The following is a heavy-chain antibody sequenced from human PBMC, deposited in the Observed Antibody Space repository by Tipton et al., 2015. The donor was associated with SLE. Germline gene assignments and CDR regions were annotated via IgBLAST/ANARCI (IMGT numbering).Heavy chain of an antibody. CDR2: IKQDGSEK. D-gene: IGHD7-27*01. Sequence: GSLRLSCAASGFTFSSYWMSWVRQAPGKGLEWVANIKQDGSEKYYVDSVKGRFTISRDNAKNSLYLQMNSLRAEDTAVYYCARDRWGQYNWYFDLWGRGTLVTVSS. V-gene: IGHV3-7*03. CDR3: ARDRWGQYNWYFDL. J-gene: IGHJ2*01. CDR1: GFTFSSYW.